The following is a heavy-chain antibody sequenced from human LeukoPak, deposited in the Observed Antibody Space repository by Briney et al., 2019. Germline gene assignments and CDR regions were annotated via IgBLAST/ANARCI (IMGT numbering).Heavy chain of an antibody. CDR3: ARALDFWSGYYPLDY. CDR1: GGSISSSSYY. CDR2: IYYSGST. V-gene: IGHV4-39*07. D-gene: IGHD3-3*01. Sequence: SETLSLTCTVSGGSISSSSYYWGWIRQPPGKGLEWIGSIYYSGSTYYNPSLKSRVTISVDTSKNQFSLKLSSVTAADTAVYYCARALDFWSGYYPLDYWGQGTLVTVSS. J-gene: IGHJ4*02.